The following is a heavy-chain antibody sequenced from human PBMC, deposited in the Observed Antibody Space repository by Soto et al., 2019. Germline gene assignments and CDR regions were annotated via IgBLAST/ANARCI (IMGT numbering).Heavy chain of an antibody. CDR1: GFTFSSNG. Sequence: GGSLRLSCAASGFTFSSNGMHWVRQAPGKGLEWVAVISYDGSNKYYADSVKGRFTISRDNSKNTLYLQMNSLRAEDTAVYYCAKDQCRSGSCYIAYYFEYWGRGTLVTVSS. J-gene: IGHJ4*02. CDR3: AKDQCRSGSCYIAYYFEY. V-gene: IGHV3-30*18. CDR2: ISYDGSNK. D-gene: IGHD2-15*01.